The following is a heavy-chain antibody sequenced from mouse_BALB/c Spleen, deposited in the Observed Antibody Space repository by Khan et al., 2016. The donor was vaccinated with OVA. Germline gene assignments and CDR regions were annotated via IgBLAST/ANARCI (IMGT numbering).Heavy chain of an antibody. CDR2: INTYTGET. CDR3: ARPPYFSDVMVY. CDR1: GYTFTNYG. V-gene: IGHV9-3-1*01. Sequence: QIQLVQSGPELKKPGETVKISCKASGYTFTNYGMNWVKQAPGKGLKWMGWINTYTGETTYADDFKGRFAFSLETSASTAYLQINNLKNEDTATYFGARPPYFSDVMVYWGQGTSVTVSS. D-gene: IGHD2-10*01. J-gene: IGHJ4*01.